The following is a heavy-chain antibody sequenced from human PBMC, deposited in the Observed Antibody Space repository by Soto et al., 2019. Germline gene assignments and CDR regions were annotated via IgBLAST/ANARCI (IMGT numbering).Heavy chain of an antibody. CDR3: AKASELWYYFDY. Sequence: GGSLRLSCAASGFTFSSYAMSWVRQAPGKGLEWVSAISGSGGSTYYADSVKGRFIISRDNSKNTLYLQMNSLRAEDTAVYYCAKASELWYYFDYWGQGTLVTVSS. J-gene: IGHJ4*02. V-gene: IGHV3-23*01. D-gene: IGHD1-26*01. CDR1: GFTFSSYA. CDR2: ISGSGGST.